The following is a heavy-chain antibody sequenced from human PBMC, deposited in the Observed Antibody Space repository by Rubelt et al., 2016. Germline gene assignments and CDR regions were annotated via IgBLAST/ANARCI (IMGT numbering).Heavy chain of an antibody. Sequence: QVQLQESGPGLVKPSETLSLTCTVSGGSISSYYWSWIRQPPGKGLECIGYIYFSGSTNYNPSLESRVTISVDTSKNQFSLKLSSVTAADTAVDYCARLSSSSGIDYWGQGILVTVSS. CDR3: ARLSSSSGIDY. V-gene: IGHV4-59*08. D-gene: IGHD6-6*01. J-gene: IGHJ4*02. CDR1: GGSISSYY. CDR2: IYFSGST.